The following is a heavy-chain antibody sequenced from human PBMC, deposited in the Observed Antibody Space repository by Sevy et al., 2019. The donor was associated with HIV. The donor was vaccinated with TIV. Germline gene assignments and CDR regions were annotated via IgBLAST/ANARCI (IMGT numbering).Heavy chain of an antibody. V-gene: IGHV3-21*01. J-gene: IGHJ4*02. Sequence: GGSLTLSCAASGFTFSSYSMNWVRQAPGKGLEWVSSISSSSSYIYYADSVKGRLTISRDNAKTSLYLQTNSLRAEDTAVYYCARRSMVDYWGQGTLVTVSS. CDR3: ARRSMVDY. CDR1: GFTFSSYS. CDR2: ISSSSSYI.